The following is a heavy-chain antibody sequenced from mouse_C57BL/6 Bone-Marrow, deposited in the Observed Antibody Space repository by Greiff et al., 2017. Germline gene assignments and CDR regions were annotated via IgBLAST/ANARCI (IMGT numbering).Heavy chain of an antibody. D-gene: IGHD2-3*01. CDR3: ARGGYYPDY. CDR2: IDPSDSYT. Sequence: VQLQQPGAELVRPGTSVKLSCKASGYTFTSYWMHWVKQRPGQGLEWIGVIDPSDSYTNYNQKFKGKATLTVDTSSSTAYMQLSSLTSEDSAVYYCARGGYYPDYWGQGTTLTVSS. CDR1: GYTFTSYW. V-gene: IGHV1-59*01. J-gene: IGHJ2*01.